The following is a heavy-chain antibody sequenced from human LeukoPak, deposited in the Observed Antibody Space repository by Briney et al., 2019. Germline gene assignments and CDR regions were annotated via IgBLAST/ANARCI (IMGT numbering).Heavy chain of an antibody. CDR3: AGLGITMIGGV. D-gene: IGHD3-10*02. J-gene: IGHJ6*04. CDR1: GFTFTSYA. Sequence: PRRSLRLSCAASGFTFTSYAMTGVRQAPRKGLEWGALISYDGSNKYYTDSVKSRFTISRDNSKNTLYLQMNSLRAEDTAVYYCAGLGITMIGGVWGKGTTVSISS. CDR2: ISYDGSNK. V-gene: IGHV3-30*04.